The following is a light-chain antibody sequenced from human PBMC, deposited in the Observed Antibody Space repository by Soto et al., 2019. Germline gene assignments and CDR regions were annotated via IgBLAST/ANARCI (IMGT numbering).Light chain of an antibody. CDR2: DAS. V-gene: IGKV1-5*01. J-gene: IGKJ3*01. CDR1: QSTSDW. CDR3: QQRGNWPPGFT. Sequence: DIQMNQSPSTLSASVGDRVTITCRASQSTSDWLAWYQQKPGKAPNLLIYDASNLESGVPSRFSGSGSGTDFTLTISSLEPEDFAVYYCQQRGNWPPGFTFGPGTMVDI.